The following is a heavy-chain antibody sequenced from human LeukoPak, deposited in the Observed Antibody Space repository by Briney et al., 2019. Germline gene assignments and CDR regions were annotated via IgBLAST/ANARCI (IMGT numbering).Heavy chain of an antibody. Sequence: GGSLRLSCAASGFTFSSYWMSWVRQAPGKGLEWVANIKQDGSEKYYVDSVKGRFTISRDNAKNSLYLEMNSLRAEDTAVYYCARDDCSSISCYHNWFDPWGQGTLVTVSS. CDR3: ARDDCSSISCYHNWFDP. CDR2: IKQDGSEK. D-gene: IGHD2-2*01. J-gene: IGHJ5*02. V-gene: IGHV3-7*01. CDR1: GFTFSSYW.